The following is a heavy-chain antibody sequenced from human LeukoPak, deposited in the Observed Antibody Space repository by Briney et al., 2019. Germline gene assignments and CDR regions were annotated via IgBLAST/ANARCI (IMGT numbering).Heavy chain of an antibody. D-gene: IGHD2-15*01. Sequence: PGGSLRLSCAASGFTFSNYNMNWVRQAPGKGLEWLSYISSSSSPIYYADSVRGRFTISRDNAKNSLYLQMNSLRVEDTAVHYCARDFLEDTLWGQGTLVTVSS. V-gene: IGHV3-48*01. CDR1: GFTFSNYN. J-gene: IGHJ4*02. CDR2: ISSSSSPI. CDR3: ARDFLEDTL.